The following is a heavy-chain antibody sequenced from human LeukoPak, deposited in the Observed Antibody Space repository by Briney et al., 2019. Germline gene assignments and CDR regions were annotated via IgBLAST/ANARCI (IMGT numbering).Heavy chain of an antibody. V-gene: IGHV1-8*01. CDR1: GYTFTSYD. Sequence: ASVKVSCKASGYTFTSYDINWVRQATGQGLEWMGWMNPNSGNTGYAQKFQGRVTMTRNTSISTAYMELSSLRSEDTAVYYCARLITRLGFLYYYYMDVWGKGTTVTVSS. D-gene: IGHD3-10*01. CDR3: ARLITRLGFLYYYYMDV. J-gene: IGHJ6*03. CDR2: MNPNSGNT.